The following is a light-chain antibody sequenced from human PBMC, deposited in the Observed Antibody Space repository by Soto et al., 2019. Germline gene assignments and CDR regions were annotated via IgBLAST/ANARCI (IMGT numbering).Light chain of an antibody. CDR3: TSYTTSSTYV. J-gene: IGLJ1*01. V-gene: IGLV2-14*01. CDR2: HVS. Sequence: QSVLTQPASGSGSPGQSITISCSGTSSDGGNYNYVSWYQQHQVKGLKLIIYHVSYRPSGVSNRFSGSKSGNTASLTISGLQAEDEADYYCTSYTTSSTYVFGTGTKGTVL. CDR1: SSDGGNYNY.